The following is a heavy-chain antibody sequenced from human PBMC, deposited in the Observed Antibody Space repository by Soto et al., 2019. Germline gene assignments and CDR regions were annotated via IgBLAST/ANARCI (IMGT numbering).Heavy chain of an antibody. CDR3: AHRGFVIGDFDY. V-gene: IGHV2-5*02. D-gene: IGHD3-10*01. CDR2: IYWDDDK. J-gene: IGHJ4*02. CDR1: GFSLSTKGVS. Sequence: QITLKESGHALVKPTQTLTLTCTFSGFSLSTKGVSVGWIRQPPGKALEWLALIYWDDDKRYSPSLKSRLTITKDTSKNQVVLTLTNMDPVDTATYYCAHRGFVIGDFDYWGQGTLVTVSS.